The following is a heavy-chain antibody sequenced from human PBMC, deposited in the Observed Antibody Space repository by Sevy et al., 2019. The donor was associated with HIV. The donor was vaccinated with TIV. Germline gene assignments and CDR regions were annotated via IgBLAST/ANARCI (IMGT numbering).Heavy chain of an antibody. V-gene: IGHV3-53*01. J-gene: IGHJ4*02. CDR1: GFTVSRNF. Sequence: GGSLRLSCAASGFTVSRNFMSWIRQAPGKGLEWVSIIYSDGTTFYADSVKGRFTISRHNSRNTLYLQMNTLRAEDTAVYYCVGADRPNQGDFWGQGTLVTVSS. CDR2: IYSDGTT. D-gene: IGHD6-6*01. CDR3: VGADRPNQGDF.